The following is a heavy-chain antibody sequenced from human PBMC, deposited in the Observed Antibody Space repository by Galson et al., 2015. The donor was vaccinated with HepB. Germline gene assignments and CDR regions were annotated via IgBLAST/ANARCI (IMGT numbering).Heavy chain of an antibody. Sequence: PALVKPTQTLTLTCAFSGFSLSSSGVGVGWIRQPPGKALECLALIYWNDDNRYSPSLKSRLTITKDTSKKQVVLTMTNMDPVDTATYYCARSTLSGWDATVENWYFDLWGRGTLVTVSS. CDR3: ARSTLSGWDATVENWYFDL. D-gene: IGHD6-19*01. CDR2: IYWNDDN. J-gene: IGHJ2*01. CDR1: GFSLSSSGVG. V-gene: IGHV2-5*01.